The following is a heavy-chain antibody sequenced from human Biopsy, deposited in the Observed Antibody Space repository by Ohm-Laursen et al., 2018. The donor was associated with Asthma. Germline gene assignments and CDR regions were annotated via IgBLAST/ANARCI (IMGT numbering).Heavy chain of an antibody. CDR1: GDSITSGGCC. CDR2: IHHSGTS. D-gene: IGHD3-22*01. V-gene: IGHV4-31*11. J-gene: IGHJ4*02. CDR3: ARIPRRSGSYFVDY. Sequence: TLSLTCAVSGDSITSGGCCWNWIRQHPGKGLVGIGYIHHSGTSYFNPSLKSRVSFSRDTTKNQFSLRLSSVTASDAAMYYCARIPRRSGSYFVDYWGQGALVTVSS.